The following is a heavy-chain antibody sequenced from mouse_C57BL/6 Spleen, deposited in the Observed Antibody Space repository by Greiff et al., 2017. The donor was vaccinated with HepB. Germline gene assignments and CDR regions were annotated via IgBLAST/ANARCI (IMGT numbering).Heavy chain of an antibody. J-gene: IGHJ2*01. CDR2: INPSSGYT. Sequence: VQLQQSGAELAKPGASVKLSCKASGYTFTSYWMHWVKQRPGQGLEWIGYINPSSGYTKYNQKFKDKATLTADKSSSTAYMQLSSLTYEDSAVYYFARYYYDYDGYFDYWGQGTTLTVSS. CDR1: GYTFTSYW. V-gene: IGHV1-7*01. CDR3: ARYYYDYDGYFDY. D-gene: IGHD2-4*01.